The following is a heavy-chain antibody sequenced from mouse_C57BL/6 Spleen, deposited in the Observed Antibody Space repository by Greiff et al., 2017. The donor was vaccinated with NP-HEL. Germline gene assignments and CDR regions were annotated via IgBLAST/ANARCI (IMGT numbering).Heavy chain of an antibody. D-gene: IGHD3-2*02. J-gene: IGHJ3*01. V-gene: IGHV1-64*01. CDR1: GYTFTSYW. CDR2: IHPNSGST. CDR3: ARREGSSGYLSWFAY. Sequence: QVQLKQPGAELVKPGASVKLSCKASGYTFTSYWMHWVKQRPGQGLEWIGMIHPNSGSTNYNEKFKSKATLTVDKSSSTAYMQLSSLTSEDSAVYYCARREGSSGYLSWFAYWGQGTLVTVSA.